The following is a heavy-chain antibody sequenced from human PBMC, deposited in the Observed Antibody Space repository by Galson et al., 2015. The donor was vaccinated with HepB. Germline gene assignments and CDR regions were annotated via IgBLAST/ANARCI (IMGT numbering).Heavy chain of an antibody. Sequence: SLRLSCAASGFTFSSYAMHWVRQAPGKGLEWVAVISYDGSNKYYADSVKGRFTISRDNSKNTLYLQMNSLRAEDTAVYYCASSPNIYCSGGSCYLDYWGQGTLVTVSS. CDR1: GFTFSSYA. J-gene: IGHJ4*02. CDR2: ISYDGSNK. V-gene: IGHV3-30-3*01. D-gene: IGHD2-15*01. CDR3: ASSPNIYCSGGSCYLDY.